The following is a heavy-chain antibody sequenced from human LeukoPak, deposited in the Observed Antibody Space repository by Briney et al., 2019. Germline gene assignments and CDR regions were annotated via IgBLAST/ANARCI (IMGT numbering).Heavy chain of an antibody. CDR2: IYYSGST. CDR1: GGSISSYY. Sequence: SETLSLTCTVSGGSISSYYWSWIRQPPGKGLEWIGYIYYSGSTNYNPSLKSRVTISVDTSKNQFSLKLSSVTAADTAVYYCARGVKLSYYYYMDVWGKGTTVTVSS. J-gene: IGHJ6*03. D-gene: IGHD2-8*01. CDR3: ARGVKLSYYYYMDV. V-gene: IGHV4-59*01.